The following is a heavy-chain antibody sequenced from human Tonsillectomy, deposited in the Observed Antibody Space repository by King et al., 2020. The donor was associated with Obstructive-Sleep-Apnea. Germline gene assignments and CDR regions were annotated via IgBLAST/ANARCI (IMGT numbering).Heavy chain of an antibody. CDR3: AKEGIWSGDGIDY. V-gene: IGHV3-30*18. CDR1: GFTFSSYG. D-gene: IGHD3-10*01. J-gene: IGHJ4*02. CDR2: ISYDGSNK. Sequence: VQLVESGGGVVQPGRSLRLSCAASGFTFSSYGMHWVRQAPGKGLEWVAVISYDGSNKYYADSVKGRFTISRDNSKNTLYLQMNSLRAEDTAVYYCAKEGIWSGDGIDYWGQGTLVTVSS.